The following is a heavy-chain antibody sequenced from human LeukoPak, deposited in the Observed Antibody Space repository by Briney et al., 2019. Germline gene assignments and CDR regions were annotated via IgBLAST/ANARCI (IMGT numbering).Heavy chain of an antibody. CDR3: TRESGAFSTFGF. CDR2: VHLNGAT. V-gene: IGHV4-4*02. D-gene: IGHD1-26*01. Sequence: PTETLSLTCAVSGGSITTTNWWSWVRQPPGKGLEWIGEVHLNGATNYNPSLESRFSMSIDKSNNHLSLEVTSVTAADTAMYYCTRESGAFSTFGFWGQGTLVTVS. J-gene: IGHJ4*02. CDR1: GGSITTTNW.